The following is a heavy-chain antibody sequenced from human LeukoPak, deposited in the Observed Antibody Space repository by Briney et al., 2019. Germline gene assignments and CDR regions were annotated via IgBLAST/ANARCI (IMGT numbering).Heavy chain of an antibody. J-gene: IGHJ6*02. D-gene: IGHD2-2*01. CDR3: ARVDIVVVPATDYYYYYGMDV. CDR1: GFTFSSYS. Sequence: GGSLRLSCAASGFTFSSYSMNWVRHAPGKGLEWVSSISSSSSYIYYADSVKGRFTISRDNAKNSLYLQMNSLRAEDTAVYYCARVDIVVVPATDYYYYYGMDVWGQGTTVTVSS. V-gene: IGHV3-21*01. CDR2: ISSSSSYI.